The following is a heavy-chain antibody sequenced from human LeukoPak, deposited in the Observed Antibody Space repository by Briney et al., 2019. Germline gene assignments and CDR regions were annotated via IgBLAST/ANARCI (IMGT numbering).Heavy chain of an antibody. J-gene: IGHJ6*03. V-gene: IGHV3-23*01. D-gene: IGHD3-16*01. CDR3: AKAPRFGDHATEYYYYYMHV. CDR2: ISGSGGGT. Sequence: GGSLRLSCAASGFTFTSYAMSWVRQAPGKGLEWVSSISGSGGGTFYADSVKGRFTISRDNSKNTLYLQMNSLRVEDTAVYYCAKAPRFGDHATEYYYYYMHVWGKGTTVTVSS. CDR1: GFTFTSYA.